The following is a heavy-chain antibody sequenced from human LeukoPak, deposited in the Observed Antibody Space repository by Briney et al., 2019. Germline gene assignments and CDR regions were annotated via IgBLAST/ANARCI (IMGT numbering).Heavy chain of an antibody. D-gene: IGHD3-10*01. CDR1: GFTLYTFGSYW. V-gene: IGHV3-74*01. J-gene: IGHJ6*02. CDR2: IHNDGSGT. Sequence: GGSLRLSCAASGFTLYTFGSYWMHWVRQAPGKGLVWVSVIHNDGSGTNYADSLKGRTTISRDNAKNTLYLQMTSLGAEDTGVYYCVRGGFGHAMDVWGQGTMVIVSS. CDR3: VRGGFGHAMDV.